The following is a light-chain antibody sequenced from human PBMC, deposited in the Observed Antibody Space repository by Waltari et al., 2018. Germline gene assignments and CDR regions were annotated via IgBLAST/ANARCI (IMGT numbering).Light chain of an antibody. CDR3: SSYAGSNTWV. Sequence: QSALTQPPSASGSPGQSVTSSCTVTSSDVCGYHYVSWYQHHPGKAPKFMIYEVSKRPSGVPDRFSGSKSGNTASLTVFGLQAEDEADYYCSSYAGSNTWVFGGGTKLTVL. CDR1: SSDVCGYHY. J-gene: IGLJ3*02. CDR2: EVS. V-gene: IGLV2-8*01.